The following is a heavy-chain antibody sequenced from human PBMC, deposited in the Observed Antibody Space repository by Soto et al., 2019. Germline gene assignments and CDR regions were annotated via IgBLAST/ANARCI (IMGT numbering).Heavy chain of an antibody. CDR2: ISSSSSTI. V-gene: IGHV3-48*02. CDR1: GFTFSSYS. Sequence: GGSLRLSCAASGFTFSSYSMNWVRQAPGKGLEWVSYISSSSSTIYYADSVKGRFTISRDNAKNSLYLQMNSLRDEDTAVYYCARGRYCSSTSRQYYYYYGMGGWGQGTTVTVSS. CDR3: ARGRYCSSTSRQYYYYYGMGG. D-gene: IGHD2-2*01. J-gene: IGHJ6*01.